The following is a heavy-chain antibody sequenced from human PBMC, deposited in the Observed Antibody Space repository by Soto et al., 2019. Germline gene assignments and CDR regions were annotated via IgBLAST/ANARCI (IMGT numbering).Heavy chain of an antibody. D-gene: IGHD6-13*01. V-gene: IGHV4-31*03. CDR3: ARGPRRIAAAGGWWFAP. CDR2: IYYSGST. J-gene: IGHJ5*02. CDR1: GGSISSGGYY. Sequence: QVQLQESGPGLVKPSQTLSLTCTVSGGSISSGGYYWSWIRQHPGKGLEWIGYIYYSGSTYYNPSLKSRVTISVDTPKNQCSLKLSSVTAADTAVYYCARGPRRIAAAGGWWFAPWGQGTLVTVSS.